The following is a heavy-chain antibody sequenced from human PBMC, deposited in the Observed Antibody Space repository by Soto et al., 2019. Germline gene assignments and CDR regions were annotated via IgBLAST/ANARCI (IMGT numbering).Heavy chain of an antibody. Sequence: QITLKESSPTLVKPTQTLTLTCSFSGFSLYTGGVGVGRIRQPPGKALDWLALLYWDDTRRYTPSLKNTLTIAKDTSENQVDLTVTDMGPVDTGTYFCAHYTTDTYFDVWGKGATVTVSS. J-gene: IGHJ6*04. CDR2: LYWDDTR. CDR1: GFSLYTGGVG. CDR3: AHYTTDTYFDV. D-gene: IGHD1-1*01. V-gene: IGHV2-5*02.